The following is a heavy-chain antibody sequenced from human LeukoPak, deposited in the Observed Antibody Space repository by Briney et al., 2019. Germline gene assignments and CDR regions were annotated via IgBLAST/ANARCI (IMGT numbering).Heavy chain of an antibody. CDR2: IYYSGST. V-gene: IGHV4-61*08. CDR1: GGSISSGDYY. Sequence: PSQTLSLTCTVSGGSISSGDYYWSWIRQPPGKGLEWIGYIYYSGSTNYNPSLKSRVTISVDTSKNQFSLKLSSVTAADTAVYYCASTGYSSSWYPSAEYFQHWGQGTLVTVSS. CDR3: ASTGYSSSWYPSAEYFQH. J-gene: IGHJ1*01. D-gene: IGHD6-13*01.